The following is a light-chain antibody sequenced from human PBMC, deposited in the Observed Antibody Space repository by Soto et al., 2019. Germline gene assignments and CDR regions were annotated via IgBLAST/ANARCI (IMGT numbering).Light chain of an antibody. V-gene: IGKV3-11*01. CDR1: QSVSSY. CDR3: QQRSSWPRT. CDR2: DAS. Sequence: EIVLTQSPATLSLSPGERATLSCRASQSVSSYLAWYQQKAGQAPRLLIYDASNMATGIPARFSGSGSGTDFTLTISRLKPEDFAVYYCQQRSSWPRTFGLGTKVEI. J-gene: IGKJ1*01.